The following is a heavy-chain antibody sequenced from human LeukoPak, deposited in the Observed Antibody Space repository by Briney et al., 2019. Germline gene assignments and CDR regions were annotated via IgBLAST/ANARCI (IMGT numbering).Heavy chain of an antibody. CDR2: ISGSGGST. D-gene: IGHD3-16*02. CDR1: GFTFSSYA. CDR3: ATRMITFGGVIAYFDY. V-gene: IGHV3-23*01. Sequence: GSLRLSCAASGFTFSSYAMSWVRQAPGKGLEWVSAISGSGGSTYYADSVKGRFTISRDNSKNTLYLQMNSLRAEDTAVYYCATRMITFGGVIAYFDYWGQGTLVTVSS. J-gene: IGHJ4*02.